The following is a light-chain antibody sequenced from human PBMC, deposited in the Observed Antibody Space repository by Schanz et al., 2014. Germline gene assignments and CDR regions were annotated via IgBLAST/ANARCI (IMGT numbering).Light chain of an antibody. Sequence: QSALTQPASVSGSPGQSITISCTGTSSDVGGYNYVSWYQQHPGKAPKLLIYDVTNRPSGVPDRFSGSKSGNTASLTISGLQAEDEADYYCCSYAGSPYVFGTGTKLTVL. V-gene: IGLV2-14*03. CDR3: CSYAGSPYV. CDR1: SSDVGGYNY. J-gene: IGLJ1*01. CDR2: DVT.